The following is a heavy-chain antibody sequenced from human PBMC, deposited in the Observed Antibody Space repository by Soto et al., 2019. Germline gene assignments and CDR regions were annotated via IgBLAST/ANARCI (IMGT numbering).Heavy chain of an antibody. CDR1: GGSISSSSYY. Sequence: PSETLSLTCTVSGGSISSSSYYWGWIRQPPGKGLEWIGSIYYSGSTYYNPSLKSRVTISVDTSKNQFSLKLSSVTAADTAVYYCARRGGQAMVNFDYWGQGTLATVSS. D-gene: IGHD5-18*01. V-gene: IGHV4-39*01. CDR3: ARRGGQAMVNFDY. J-gene: IGHJ4*02. CDR2: IYYSGST.